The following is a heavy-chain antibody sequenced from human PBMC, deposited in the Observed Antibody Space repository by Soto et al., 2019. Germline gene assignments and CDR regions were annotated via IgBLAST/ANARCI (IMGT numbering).Heavy chain of an antibody. V-gene: IGHV3-7*03. Sequence: PGGSLRLSCAASGFTFSNYWMNWVRQAPGKGLEWVANIKQDANEKYYVDSVKGRFTISRDNAEKLLYLQMNSLRVEDTAVYYCARGPYGSGYADYWGQGTLVTVSS. CDR3: ARGPYGSGYADY. J-gene: IGHJ4*02. D-gene: IGHD6-19*01. CDR1: GFTFSNYW. CDR2: IKQDANEK.